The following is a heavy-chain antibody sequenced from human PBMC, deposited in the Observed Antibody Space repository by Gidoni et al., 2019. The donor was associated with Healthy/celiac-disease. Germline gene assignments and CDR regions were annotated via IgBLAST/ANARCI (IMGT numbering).Heavy chain of an antibody. CDR1: GFTFSSYG. J-gene: IGHJ6*02. D-gene: IGHD2-2*01. Sequence: QVQLVESGGGVVQPGRSLRLSCAASGFTFSSYGIHWLRQSPGKGLEWVAVISYDGSNKYYADSVKGRFTISRDNSKNTLYLQMNSLRAEDTAVYYCAKGIVVVPAAMRDRRNYYYYYGMDVWGQGTTVTVSS. CDR2: ISYDGSNK. V-gene: IGHV3-30*18. CDR3: AKGIVVVPAAMRDRRNYYYYYGMDV.